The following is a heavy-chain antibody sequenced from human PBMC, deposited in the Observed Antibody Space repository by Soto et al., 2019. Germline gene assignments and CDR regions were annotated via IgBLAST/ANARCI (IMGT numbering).Heavy chain of an antibody. Sequence: QVQLQESGPGLVKPSETLSLSCSIPGGSISPYYWNWIRQPPGKGLEWIGYTHHRGSTNYNPSLKSRVTMSVDTFNDQFSLKMTSVTTADTAVYYCARGGVPYSKSSHYWGQGTLVTVSS. CDR2: THHRGST. CDR3: ARGGVPYSKSSHY. J-gene: IGHJ4*02. D-gene: IGHD6-6*01. V-gene: IGHV4-59*01. CDR1: GGSISPYY.